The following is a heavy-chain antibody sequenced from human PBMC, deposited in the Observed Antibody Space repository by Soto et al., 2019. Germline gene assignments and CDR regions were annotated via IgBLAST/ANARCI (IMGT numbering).Heavy chain of an antibody. CDR1: GFTVSNNY. D-gene: IGHD1-26*01. CDR3: AKDMYSSPWLADY. V-gene: IGHV3-53*02. Sequence: EVQLVETGGGLIQPGGSLRLSCAASGFTVSNNYMTWVRQAPGKGLEWVSVISGSGGSTYYADSVKGRFTISRDNSKNTLYLQMNSLRAEDTAVYYCAKDMYSSPWLADYWGQGTLVTVSS. CDR2: ISGSGGST. J-gene: IGHJ4*02.